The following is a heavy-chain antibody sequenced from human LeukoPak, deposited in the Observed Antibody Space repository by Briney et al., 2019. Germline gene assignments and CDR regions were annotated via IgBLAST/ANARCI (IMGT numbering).Heavy chain of an antibody. D-gene: IGHD5-18*01. Sequence: ASVKVSCKASGYTFTGYYMHWVRQAPGQGLEWMGWINPNSGGTNYAKKFQGWVTMTRDTSISTAYMELSRLRSDDTAVYYCARGEGYTAMGLMDVWGKGTTVTVSS. CDR1: GYTFTGYY. CDR2: INPNSGGT. V-gene: IGHV1-2*04. J-gene: IGHJ6*04. CDR3: ARGEGYTAMGLMDV.